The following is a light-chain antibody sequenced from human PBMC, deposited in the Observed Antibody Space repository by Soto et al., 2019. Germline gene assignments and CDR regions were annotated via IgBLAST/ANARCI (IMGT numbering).Light chain of an antibody. CDR1: SSDIGAYNY. J-gene: IGLJ2*01. Sequence: QSALAQPPSASGSPGQSVTISCTGTSSDIGAYNYVSWYQQDPGKAPKLIIYDVNQRPSGVPDRFSGSKSGNTASLTVSGLQAEDEAVYYCNSFAGGAHVVFGGGTKLTVL. V-gene: IGLV2-8*01. CDR3: NSFAGGAHVV. CDR2: DVN.